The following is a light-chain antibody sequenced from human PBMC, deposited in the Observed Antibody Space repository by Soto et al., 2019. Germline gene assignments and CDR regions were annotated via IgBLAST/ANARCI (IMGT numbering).Light chain of an antibody. CDR1: QSVRTH. CDR2: GAS. V-gene: IGKV3-15*01. J-gene: IGKJ1*01. Sequence: EIMMTQSPATLSVSPGESATLSCRASQSVRTHLAWYQQKPGQAPRLLIHGASTRATGIPDRFRGSGSGTEFTLTISSLQSEDFAVYYCQQYNNWPPWTFGQGTKVDIK. CDR3: QQYNNWPPWT.